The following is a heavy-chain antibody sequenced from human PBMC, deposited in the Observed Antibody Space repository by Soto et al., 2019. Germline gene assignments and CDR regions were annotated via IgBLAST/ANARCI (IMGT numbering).Heavy chain of an antibody. CDR2: IYYSGST. CDR3: ASIADAMVRGVIRMDV. V-gene: IGHV4-39*01. CDR1: SGSISSSSYY. J-gene: IGHJ6*04. Sequence: PSETLSLTCTVSSGSISSSSYYWGWIRQPPGKGLEWIGSIYYSGSTYYNPSLKSRVTISVDTSKNQFSLKLSSVTAADTAVYYCASIADAMVRGVIRMDVWGKGTTVTVSS. D-gene: IGHD3-10*01.